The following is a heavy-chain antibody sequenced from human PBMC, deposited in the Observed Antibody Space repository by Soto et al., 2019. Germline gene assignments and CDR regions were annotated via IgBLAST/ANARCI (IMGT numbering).Heavy chain of an antibody. J-gene: IGHJ4*01. CDR2: MYYSGST. Sequence: PSETLSLTCTVSGGSISNYYCSWIRQPPGKGLEWIGYMYYSGSTNYNPSLKRRVTISVDTSKNQFSLKLSSVTAADTAVYYCARFEYYYSSGYFHFDLNWGHGTLVTVSS. CDR1: GGSISNYY. V-gene: IGHV4-59*01. CDR3: ARFEYYYSSGYFHFDLN. D-gene: IGHD3-22*01.